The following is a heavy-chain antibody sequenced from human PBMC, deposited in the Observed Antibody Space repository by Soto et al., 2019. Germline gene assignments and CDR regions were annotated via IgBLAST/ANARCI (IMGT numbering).Heavy chain of an antibody. V-gene: IGHV4-59*01. CDR3: ARLGGAVRPLSAFDI. D-gene: IGHD6-6*01. Sequence: QVQLEESGPGLVKPSETLSLTCSVSGASITDYYWSWIRQPPEKGLEWLAYFYDSETTSYNPSLTSRVTISVDTSKNQLSLRLTSVTAADTAMYYCARLGGAVRPLSAFDIWGQGTIVTVSS. CDR1: GASITDYY. CDR2: FYDSETT. J-gene: IGHJ3*02.